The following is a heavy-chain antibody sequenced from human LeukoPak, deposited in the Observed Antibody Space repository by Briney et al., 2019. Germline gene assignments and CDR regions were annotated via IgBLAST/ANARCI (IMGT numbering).Heavy chain of an antibody. J-gene: IGHJ5*02. V-gene: IGHV3-30*04. CDR1: GFTFSSYA. CDR3: ARRPKYCSGGSCYDWFDP. CDR2: ISYDGSNK. D-gene: IGHD2-15*01. Sequence: GGSPRLSCAASGFTFSSYAMHWVRQAPGKGLEWVAVISYDGSNKYYADSVKGRFTISRDNSKNTLYLQMNSLRAEDTAVYYCARRPKYCSGGSCYDWFDPWGQGTLVTVSS.